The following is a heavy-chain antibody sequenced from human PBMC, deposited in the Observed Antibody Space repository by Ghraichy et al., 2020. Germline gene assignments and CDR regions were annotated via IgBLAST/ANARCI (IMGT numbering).Heavy chain of an antibody. CDR1: GGSISSYY. CDR3: ARERDVVVVPAAESEDYGMDV. D-gene: IGHD2-2*01. V-gene: IGHV4-4*07. CDR2: IYTSGST. Sequence: SETLSLTCTVSGGSISSYYWSWIRQPAGKGLEWIGRIYTSGSTNYNPSLKSRVTMSVDTSKNQFSLKLSSVTAADTAVYYCARERDVVVVPAAESEDYGMDVWGQGTTVTVSS. J-gene: IGHJ6*02.